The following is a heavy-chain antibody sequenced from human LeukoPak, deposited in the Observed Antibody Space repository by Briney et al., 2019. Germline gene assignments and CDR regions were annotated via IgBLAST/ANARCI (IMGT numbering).Heavy chain of an antibody. D-gene: IGHD4-17*01. CDR2: IYYSGST. CDR3: ARAWGTVTPGNFDY. V-gene: IGHV4-39*07. Sequence: PSETLSLTCTVSGGSISSSSYYWGWIRQPPGKGLEWIGNIYYSGSTYYNPSLKSRVTISVDTSKNQFSLKLSSVTAADTAVYYCARAWGTVTPGNFDYWGQGTLVTVSS. CDR1: GGSISSSSYY. J-gene: IGHJ4*02.